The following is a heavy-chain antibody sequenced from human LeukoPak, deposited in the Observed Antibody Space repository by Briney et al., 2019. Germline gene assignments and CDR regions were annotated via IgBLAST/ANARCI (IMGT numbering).Heavy chain of an antibody. CDR2: IYYSGTT. J-gene: IGHJ4*02. V-gene: IGHV4-39*01. D-gene: IGHD2-15*01. CDR3: ARLYCSAGSCYLDY. CDR1: GVSISSDY. Sequence: SETLSLTCSVSGVSISSDYWGWIRQPPGKGLEWIGSIYYSGTTYYNPSLKSRVTISVDTSKNQFSLRLSSVTAADTAVYYCARLYCSAGSCYLDYWGQGTLVTVSS.